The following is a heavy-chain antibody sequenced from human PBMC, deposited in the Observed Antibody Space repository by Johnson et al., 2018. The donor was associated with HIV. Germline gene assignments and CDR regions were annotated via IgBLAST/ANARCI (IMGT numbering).Heavy chain of an antibody. CDR1: GFTFSIYG. V-gene: IGHV3-23*04. CDR2: FSGRDGGT. D-gene: IGHD1/OR15-1a*01. J-gene: IGHJ3*01. CDR3: VRGGRWNNSWADSFEG. Sequence: VQLVESGGGLVQPGGSLRLSCVASGFTFSIYGMSWVRQAPGEGLEWVSSFSGRDGGTNYADSVTGRFTISRDNSKNMVSLQMSSLGVGDTALYYCVRGGRWNNSWADSFEGWGQGTMVTVSS.